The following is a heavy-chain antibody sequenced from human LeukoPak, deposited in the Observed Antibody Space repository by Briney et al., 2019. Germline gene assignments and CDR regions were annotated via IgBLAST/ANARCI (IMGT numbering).Heavy chain of an antibody. CDR1: GGSFSGYY. Sequence: PSETLSLTCAVYGGSFSGYYWSWIRQPPGKGLEWIGEINHSGSTNYNPSLKSRVTISVDKSKNQFSLKLSSVTAADTAVYYCARDREYSYGFSFFDYWGQGTLVTVSS. D-gene: IGHD5-18*01. CDR3: ARDREYSYGFSFFDY. J-gene: IGHJ4*02. CDR2: INHSGST. V-gene: IGHV4-34*01.